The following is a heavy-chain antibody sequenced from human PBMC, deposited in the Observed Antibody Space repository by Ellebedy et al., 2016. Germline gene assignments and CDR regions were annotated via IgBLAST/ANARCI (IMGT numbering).Heavy chain of an antibody. CDR1: GGSISSSSYY. CDR2: IYYSGST. V-gene: IGHV4-31*03. Sequence: LRLXCTVSGGSISSSSYYWSWIRQHPGKGLEWIGYIYYSGSTYYNPSLKSRVTISVDTSKNQFSLKLSSVTAADTAVYYCARTVRGVISAAGWFDPWGQGTLVTVSS. J-gene: IGHJ5*02. D-gene: IGHD3-10*01. CDR3: ARTVRGVISAAGWFDP.